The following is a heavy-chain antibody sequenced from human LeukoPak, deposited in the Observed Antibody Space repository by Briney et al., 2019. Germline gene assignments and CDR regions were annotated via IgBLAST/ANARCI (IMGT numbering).Heavy chain of an antibody. J-gene: IGHJ4*02. Sequence: PGGSLRLSCAASGFTFSSYAMHWVRQAPGKGLEWVGFIRSKAYGGTTEYAASVKGRFTISRDDSKSIAYLQMNSLKTEDTAVYYCARWGSRWAVAEGVDYWGQGTLVTVSS. D-gene: IGHD6-19*01. CDR2: IRSKAYGGTT. CDR1: GFTFSSYA. CDR3: ARWGSRWAVAEGVDY. V-gene: IGHV3-49*04.